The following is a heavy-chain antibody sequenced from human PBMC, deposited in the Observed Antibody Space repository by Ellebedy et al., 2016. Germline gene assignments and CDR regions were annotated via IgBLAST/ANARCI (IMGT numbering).Heavy chain of an antibody. J-gene: IGHJ4*02. D-gene: IGHD2-2*01. Sequence: GGSLRLSXAASGFTFSNYAMSWVRQTPGKGLEWVSAISGSGGSTYYADSVKGRFTISRDNSKNTLYLQMNSLRAEDTAVYYCAKAPPRYCSSTSCLGWGQGTLVTVSS. CDR1: GFTFSNYA. V-gene: IGHV3-23*01. CDR3: AKAPPRYCSSTSCLG. CDR2: ISGSGGST.